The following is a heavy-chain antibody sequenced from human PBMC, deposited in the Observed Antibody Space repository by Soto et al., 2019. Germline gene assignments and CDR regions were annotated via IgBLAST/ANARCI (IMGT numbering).Heavy chain of an antibody. V-gene: IGHV1-8*01. CDR2: MNPNSGNT. D-gene: IGHD3-3*01. J-gene: IGHJ6*02. CDR1: GYTFTSYD. CDR3: ATTTTIFWHYGMDV. Sequence: QVQLVQSGAEVKKPGASVKVSCKASGYTFTSYDINWVRQATGQGLEWMGWMNPNSGNTGYAQKFQGRVTMTRNTSISTAYMELSSLRSEDTAVYYCATTTTIFWHYGMDVWGQGTTVTVSS.